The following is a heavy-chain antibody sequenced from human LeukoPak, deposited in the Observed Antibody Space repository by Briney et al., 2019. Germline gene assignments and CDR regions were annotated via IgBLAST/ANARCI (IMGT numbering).Heavy chain of an antibody. D-gene: IGHD3-10*01. CDR1: GFTFSTYP. J-gene: IGHJ4*02. Sequence: GRSLRLSCAASGFTFSTYPMHWVRQAPGKGLEWVANIKQDGSEKYYVDSVKGRFTISRDNAKNSLYLQMSSLRAEDTAVYYCARLLVYNSGGEAFDYWGQGALVTVSS. CDR3: ARLLVYNSGGEAFDY. CDR2: IKQDGSEK. V-gene: IGHV3-7*01.